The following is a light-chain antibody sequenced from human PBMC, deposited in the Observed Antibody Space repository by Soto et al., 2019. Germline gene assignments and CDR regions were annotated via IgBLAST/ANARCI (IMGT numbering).Light chain of an antibody. CDR2: AAS. J-gene: IGKJ1*01. CDR3: QQSYTTPRT. V-gene: IGKV1-39*01. CDR1: QTIIGY. Sequence: DIQMTQSPSSLSASIGDSVTITCRASQTIIGYLNWYQQKPGKAPRLLINAASNLQNGVPSRFRGSGSETDFTLTITSLQPEDFATYYCQQSYTTPRTFGQGTKVEIQ.